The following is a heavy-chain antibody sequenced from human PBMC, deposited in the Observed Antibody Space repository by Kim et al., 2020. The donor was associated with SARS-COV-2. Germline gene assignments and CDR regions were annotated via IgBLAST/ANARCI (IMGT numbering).Heavy chain of an antibody. V-gene: IGHV3-7*01. CDR3: AALDTVQVPGGI. D-gene: IGHD3-10*01. Sequence: YVDSVKGRFTRSRDNAKNSLYLQMSCLRTEDTAIYYCAALDTVQVPGGIWGQGTLVTVSS. J-gene: IGHJ4*02.